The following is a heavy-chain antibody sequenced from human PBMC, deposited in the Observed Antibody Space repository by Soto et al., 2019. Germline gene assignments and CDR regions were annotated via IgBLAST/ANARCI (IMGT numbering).Heavy chain of an antibody. CDR3: AKEYYDFGSAYPGVYFDY. CDR2: IGATTGST. J-gene: IGHJ4*02. V-gene: IGHV3-23*04. Sequence: VQLVESGGALEQPGGSLRLSCAASGFTFNNYAMSWVRQAPGKGLEWVASIGATTGSTYYADSVKGRFAISRDNSENRLYLHLNSLRAEDTAVYYCAKEYYDFGSAYPGVYFDYWGQGTLVTVSS. D-gene: IGHD3-3*01. CDR1: GFTFNNYA.